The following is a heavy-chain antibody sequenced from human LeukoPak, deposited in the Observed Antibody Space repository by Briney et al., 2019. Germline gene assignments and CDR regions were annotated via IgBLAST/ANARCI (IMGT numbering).Heavy chain of an antibody. D-gene: IGHD6-13*01. V-gene: IGHV3-7*05. J-gene: IGHJ4*02. CDR3: ARRIAATGMKYFDY. Sequence: AGSLRLSCAASGFTFSSYWMSWVRQAPGKGLEWVANIKHDGSDTNYVDSMKGRFTISRDNAKHSLYLKMNSLRAEDTDMYYCARRIAATGMKYFDYWGQGTMVTVSS. CDR2: IKHDGSDT. CDR1: GFTFSSYW.